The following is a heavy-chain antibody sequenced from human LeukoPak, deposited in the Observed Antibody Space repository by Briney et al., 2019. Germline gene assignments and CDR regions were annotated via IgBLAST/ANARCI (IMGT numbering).Heavy chain of an antibody. Sequence: PGGSLKPPLSAPGFTFSSYAMSWVRQAPGKGLEWVSAISGSGGSTYYADSVKGRFTISRDNSKNTLYLQMNSLRAEDTAVYYCASLPYPLWFGKGPFDYWGQGTLVTVSS. J-gene: IGHJ4*02. CDR2: ISGSGGST. D-gene: IGHD3-10*01. V-gene: IGHV3-23*01. CDR3: ASLPYPLWFGKGPFDY. CDR1: GFTFSSYA.